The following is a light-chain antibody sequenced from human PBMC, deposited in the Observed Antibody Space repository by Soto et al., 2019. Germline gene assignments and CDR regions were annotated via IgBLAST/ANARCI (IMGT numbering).Light chain of an antibody. CDR3: QQYGSSPPFT. V-gene: IGKV3-20*01. J-gene: IGKJ2*01. Sequence: EIVLTQSPGTLSLSPGERATLSCRASQSVSSTYLGWYQQKPDQAPRLLIYGASSRATGIPDRFSGSGSGTDFTLTISRLEPEDFAVYYCQQYGSSPPFTFGQGTKLEIK. CDR2: GAS. CDR1: QSVSSTY.